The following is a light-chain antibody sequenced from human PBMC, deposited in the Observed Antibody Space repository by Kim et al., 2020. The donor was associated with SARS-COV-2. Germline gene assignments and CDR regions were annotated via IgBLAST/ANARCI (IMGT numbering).Light chain of an antibody. J-gene: IGKJ2*01. V-gene: IGKV1-5*03. Sequence: DIQMTQSPSTLSASLGDRVTITCRASQHISASLAWYRQEPGKAPKLLIYRASNLKSGVPSRFSGSGYGTEFTLTISSLQPDDFVTYYCQQYSSFSPYTFGQGTKVDIK. CDR3: QQYSSFSPYT. CDR1: QHISAS. CDR2: RAS.